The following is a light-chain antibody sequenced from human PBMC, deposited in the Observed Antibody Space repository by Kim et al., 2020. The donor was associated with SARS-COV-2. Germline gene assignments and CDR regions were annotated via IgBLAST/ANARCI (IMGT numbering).Light chain of an antibody. CDR3: QVWDSSSDHVV. V-gene: IGLV3-21*03. CDR1: NIGGKN. CDR2: DDR. Sequence: SYELAQPPSLSVAPGKTARITCGGYNIGGKNVHCYQQKPGQAPVLVVYDDRDRPSGIPERFSGSNFGNTATLTISGVEAEDEADYYCQVWDSSSDHVVFGGGTQLTVL. J-gene: IGLJ2*01.